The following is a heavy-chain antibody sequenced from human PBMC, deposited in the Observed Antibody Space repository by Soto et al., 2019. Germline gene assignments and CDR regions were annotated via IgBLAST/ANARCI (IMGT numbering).Heavy chain of an antibody. CDR2: IYGSGGGI. V-gene: IGHV3-23*01. Sequence: EVELLESGGDLVQPGGSLRLSCAASGFTFSTYAMSWVRQAPGKGLEWVAGIYGSGGGIFYADSVKGRFTISRDNSKNMLYLQLRSLTADDTAVYYCAKDRQPNGRGPFDHWGQGTLVTVSS. D-gene: IGHD2-8*01. CDR1: GFTFSTYA. CDR3: AKDRQPNGRGPFDH. J-gene: IGHJ4*02.